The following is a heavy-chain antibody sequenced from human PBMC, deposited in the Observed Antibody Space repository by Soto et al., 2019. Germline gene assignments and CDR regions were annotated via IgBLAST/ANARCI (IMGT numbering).Heavy chain of an antibody. Sequence: GGSLRLSCAASGFTFSTYTMHWVRQAPGKGLEWVSYISGSGSSTKYADSVKGRFTISRDNAKNSLFLQMNSLRDEDTAVYYCGTLHYYAVYYWGQGNLVTVSS. V-gene: IGHV3-48*02. D-gene: IGHD3-22*01. CDR1: GFTFSTYT. J-gene: IGHJ4*02. CDR3: GTLHYYAVYY. CDR2: ISGSGSST.